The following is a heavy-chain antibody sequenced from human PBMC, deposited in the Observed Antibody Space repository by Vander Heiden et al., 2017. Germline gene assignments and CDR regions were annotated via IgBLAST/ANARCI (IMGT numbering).Heavy chain of an antibody. CDR3: ARGPSNYYGMDV. Sequence: QVQLVQSGAEVTKPGASVKVSCKASGYTFNGYFMHWVRQAPGQGLEWMGWIDPNSGIINFAQRFLGRVTMTRDTSISTAYMELSRLTSDDTAVYYCARGPSNYYGMDVWGQGTTVTVSS. J-gene: IGHJ6*02. V-gene: IGHV1-2*02. CDR2: IDPNSGII. CDR1: GYTFNGYF.